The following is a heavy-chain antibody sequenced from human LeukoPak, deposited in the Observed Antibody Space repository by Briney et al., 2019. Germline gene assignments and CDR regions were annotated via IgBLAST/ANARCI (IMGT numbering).Heavy chain of an antibody. CDR2: IIPIFGTA. J-gene: IGHJ4*02. CDR3: ARLHDYGEEFDY. V-gene: IGHV1-69*05. Sequence: SVKVSCKGSGGTFISYAISWVRQAPGQGLEGMGGIIPIFGTAHYAQKFQGRVTITTDESTSTAYMELSSLRSEDTAVYYCARLHDYGEEFDYWGQGTLVTVSS. D-gene: IGHD4-17*01. CDR1: GGTFISYA.